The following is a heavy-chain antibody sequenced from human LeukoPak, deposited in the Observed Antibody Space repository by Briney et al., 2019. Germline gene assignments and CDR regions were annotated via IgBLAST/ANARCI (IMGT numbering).Heavy chain of an antibody. CDR2: ISSSSSTI. CDR1: GFTFSSYS. J-gene: IGHJ4*02. CDR3: ARRPYSSSWYTLDY. D-gene: IGHD6-13*01. V-gene: IGHV3-48*01. Sequence: AGGSLRLSCAASGFTFSSYSMNWVRQAPGKGLEWVSYISSSSSTIYYADSVKGRFTISRDNAKNSLYLQMNSLRAEDTAVYYCARRPYSSSWYTLDYWGQGTLVTVSS.